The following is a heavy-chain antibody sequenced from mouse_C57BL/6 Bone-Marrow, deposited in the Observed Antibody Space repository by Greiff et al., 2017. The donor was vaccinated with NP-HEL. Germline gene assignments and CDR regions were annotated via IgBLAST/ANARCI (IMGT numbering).Heavy chain of an antibody. CDR2: IWTGGGT. CDR1: GFSLTSYA. J-gene: IGHJ1*03. CDR3: ARNGITTVVATPWYFDV. V-gene: IGHV2-9-1*01. D-gene: IGHD1-1*01. Sequence: VQLQESGPGLVAPSQSLSITCTVSGFSLTSYAISWVRQPPGKGLEWLGVIWTGGGTNYNSALKSRLSISKDNSKSQVFLKMNSLQTDDTARYDCARNGITTVVATPWYFDVWGTGTTVTVSS.